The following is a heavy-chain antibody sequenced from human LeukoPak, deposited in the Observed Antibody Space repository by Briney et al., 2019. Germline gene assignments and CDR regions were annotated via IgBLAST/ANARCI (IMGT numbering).Heavy chain of an antibody. Sequence: ASVKVSCKASGYTFTSYGIGWVRQAPGQGLEWMGWISAYNGNTNYAQKLQGRVTMTTDTSTSTAYMELRSLRSDDTAVYYCARIHCSSTSCYTTYGMDVWGQGTTVTVSS. V-gene: IGHV1-18*01. CDR2: ISAYNGNT. CDR1: GYTFTSYG. CDR3: ARIHCSSTSCYTTYGMDV. J-gene: IGHJ6*02. D-gene: IGHD2-2*02.